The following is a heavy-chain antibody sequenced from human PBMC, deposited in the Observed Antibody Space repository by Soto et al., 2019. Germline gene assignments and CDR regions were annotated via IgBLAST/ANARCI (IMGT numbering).Heavy chain of an antibody. CDR3: ARVRGVNAFDI. D-gene: IGHD3-16*02. V-gene: IGHV1-18*01. Sequence: ASVKGSCKASGYTFTSYGISWVRQAPGQGLEWMGWISAYNGNTNYSQKFQGRVTITRDTSASTAYMELSSLRSEDTAVYYCARVRGVNAFDIWGQGTMVTVSS. CDR2: ISAYNGNT. CDR1: GYTFTSYG. J-gene: IGHJ3*02.